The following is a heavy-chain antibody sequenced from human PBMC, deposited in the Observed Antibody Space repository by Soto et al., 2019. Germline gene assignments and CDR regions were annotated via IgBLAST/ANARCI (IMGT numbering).Heavy chain of an antibody. CDR2: IVVGSGNT. D-gene: IGHD3-10*01. J-gene: IGHJ6*02. CDR1: GFTFTSSA. CDR3: AVDDGSGSYYLSYYGMDV. Sequence: GASVKVSCKASGFTFTSSAVQWVRQARGQRLEWIGWIVVGSGNTNYAQKFQERVTITRDMSTSTAYMELSSLRSEDTAVYYCAVDDGSGSYYLSYYGMDVWGQGTTVTVSS. V-gene: IGHV1-58*01.